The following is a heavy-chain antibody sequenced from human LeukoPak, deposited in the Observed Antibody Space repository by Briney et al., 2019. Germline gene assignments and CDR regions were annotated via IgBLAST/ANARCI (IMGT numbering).Heavy chain of an antibody. CDR1: GVAFSNAW. CDR2: IKSKIDGGTT. V-gene: IGHV3-15*01. J-gene: IGHJ4*02. D-gene: IGHD1-1*01. CDR3: TTVQRGGGSFDY. Sequence: GGYLRLSCAASGVAFSNAWMTWVRQAPGRGLEWVGRIKSKIDGGTTDYAAPVKGRFTISRDDSKNTLYLQMNSLKTEDTAVYYCTTVQRGGGSFDYWGQGTLVTVSS.